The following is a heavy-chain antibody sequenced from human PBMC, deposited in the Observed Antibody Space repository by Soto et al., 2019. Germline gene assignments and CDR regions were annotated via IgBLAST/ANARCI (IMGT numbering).Heavy chain of an antibody. D-gene: IGHD6-13*01. V-gene: IGHV5-51*01. CDR1: GYSFTSYW. J-gene: IGHJ6*02. CDR2: IYPGDSDT. Sequence: GESLKISCKGSGYSFTSYWIGWVRQMPGKGLEWMGIIYPGDSDTRYSPSFQGQVTISADKSISTAYLQWSSLKASDTAMYYCARASSWYPLYYYGMDVWGQGTTVTVSS. CDR3: ARASSWYPLYYYGMDV.